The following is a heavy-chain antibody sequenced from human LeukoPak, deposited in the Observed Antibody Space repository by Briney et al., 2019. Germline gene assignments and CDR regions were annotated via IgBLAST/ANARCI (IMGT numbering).Heavy chain of an antibody. CDR3: ASPGSGSLHFDY. D-gene: IGHD3-10*01. V-gene: IGHV3-66*01. CDR2: IYSGGST. CDR1: GFTVSSNY. J-gene: IGHJ4*02. Sequence: PGGSLRLSCAASGFTVSSNYMSWVRQAPGKGLEWVSVIYSGGSTYYADSVKGRFTISRDNPKNTLYLQMNSLRAEDTAVYYCASPGSGSLHFDYWGQGTLVTLSS.